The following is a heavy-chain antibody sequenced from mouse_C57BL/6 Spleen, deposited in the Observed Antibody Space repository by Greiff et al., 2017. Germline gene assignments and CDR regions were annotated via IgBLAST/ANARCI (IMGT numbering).Heavy chain of an antibody. CDR3: ARAVLRQAMDY. V-gene: IGHV1-80*01. CDR2: IYPGDGDT. CDR1: GYAFSSYW. J-gene: IGHJ4*01. D-gene: IGHD2-12*01. Sequence: VQLQQSGAELVKPGASVKISCKASGYAFSSYWMNWVKQRPGKGLEWIGQIYPGDGDTNYNGKFKGKATLTADKSSSTAYMQLSSLTSEDSAVYFCARAVLRQAMDYWGQGTSVTVSS.